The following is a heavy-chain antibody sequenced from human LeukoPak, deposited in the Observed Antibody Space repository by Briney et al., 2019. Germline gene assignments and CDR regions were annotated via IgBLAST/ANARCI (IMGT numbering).Heavy chain of an antibody. CDR3: ANIGWSGAGSQGLDY. CDR1: GGSFSGYY. V-gene: IGHV4-34*01. D-gene: IGHD3-10*01. CDR2: INHSGST. J-gene: IGHJ4*02. Sequence: SETLSLTCAVYGGSFSGYYWSWIRQPPGKGLEWIGEINHSGSTNYNPSLKSRVTISVDTSKNQFSLKLSSVTAADTAVYYCANIGWSGAGSQGLDYWGQGTLVTVSS.